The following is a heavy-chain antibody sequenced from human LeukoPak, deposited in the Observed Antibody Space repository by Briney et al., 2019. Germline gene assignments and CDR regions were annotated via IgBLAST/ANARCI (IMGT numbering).Heavy chain of an antibody. Sequence: SETLSLTCTVSGGSISSYYWSRIRQPPGKGLEWIGYIYTSGSTNYNPSLKSRVTISVDTSKNQFSLKLSSVTAADTAVYYCARVEQLLPYYYYYMDVWGKGTTVTVSS. CDR2: IYTSGST. CDR1: GGSISSYY. CDR3: ARVEQLLPYYYYYMDV. D-gene: IGHD6-6*01. V-gene: IGHV4-4*09. J-gene: IGHJ6*03.